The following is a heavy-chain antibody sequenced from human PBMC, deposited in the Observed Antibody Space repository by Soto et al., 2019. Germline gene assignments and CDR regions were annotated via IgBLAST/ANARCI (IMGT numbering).Heavy chain of an antibody. CDR2: INHSGST. Sequence: SETLSLTFAVYGGSFSGYYWSWIRQPPGKGLEWIGEINHSGSTNYNPSLKSRATISVDTSKNQFSLKLSSVTAADTAVYYCARYHYYGSGSYYVGMDVWGQGTTVTVSS. V-gene: IGHV4-34*01. D-gene: IGHD3-10*01. CDR1: GGSFSGYY. J-gene: IGHJ6*02. CDR3: ARYHYYGSGSYYVGMDV.